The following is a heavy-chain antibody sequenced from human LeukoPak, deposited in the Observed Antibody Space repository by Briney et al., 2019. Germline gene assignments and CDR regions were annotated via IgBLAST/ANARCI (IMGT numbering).Heavy chain of an antibody. CDR2: IYAGGNT. J-gene: IGHJ4*02. D-gene: IGHD1-1*01. Sequence: PGGSLRLSCAVSGFTVSSNYLSWVRQAPGKGLEWVSVIYAGGNTYYADSVKGRFTISRDNSKNTLYLQMNSLRAEDTAVYYCARDPGDNNYWGQGTLVTVSS. CDR1: GFTVSSNY. CDR3: ARDPGDNNY. V-gene: IGHV3-53*01.